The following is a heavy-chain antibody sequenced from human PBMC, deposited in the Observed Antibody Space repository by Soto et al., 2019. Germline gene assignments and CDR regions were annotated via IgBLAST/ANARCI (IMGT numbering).Heavy chain of an antibody. Sequence: QVQLQESGPGLVKPSEALSLTCTVSGGSVNSDSYYWTWIRQPPGKRLEWIGSLYYSGSTNYNPSLKSRVTISVDTSKNQFSLKLSSVTAADTAVYYCATYGSGTYKPTTFDYWGQGTLVTVSS. J-gene: IGHJ4*02. CDR3: ATYGSGTYKPTTFDY. D-gene: IGHD3-10*01. V-gene: IGHV4-61*01. CDR1: GGSVNSDSYY. CDR2: LYYSGST.